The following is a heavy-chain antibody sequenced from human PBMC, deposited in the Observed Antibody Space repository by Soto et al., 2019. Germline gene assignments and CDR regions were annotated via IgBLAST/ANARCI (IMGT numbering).Heavy chain of an antibody. Sequence: ASVKVSCKASGYTFTSYAMHWVRQAPGQRLEWMGWINAGNGNTKYSQKFQGRVTITRDTSASTAYMELSSLRSEDTAVYYCARSLEIAAVVGMDVWGKGTTVTVSS. V-gene: IGHV1-3*01. D-gene: IGHD6-13*01. CDR1: GYTFTSYA. CDR3: ARSLEIAAVVGMDV. CDR2: INAGNGNT. J-gene: IGHJ6*04.